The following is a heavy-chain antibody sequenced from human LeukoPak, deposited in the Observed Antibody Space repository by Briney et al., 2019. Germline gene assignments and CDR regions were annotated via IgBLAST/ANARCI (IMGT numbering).Heavy chain of an antibody. J-gene: IGHJ6*02. V-gene: IGHV3-15*01. CDR3: TTEYPSEYQLLSWPYGMDV. Sequence: GGSLRLSCAASGFTFSNAWMSWVRQAPGKGLEWVGRIKSKTDGGTTDYAAPVKGRFTISRDDSKNTLYLQMNGLKTEDTAVYYCTTEYPSEYQLLSWPYGMDVWGQGTTVTVSS. D-gene: IGHD2-2*01. CDR2: IKSKTDGGTT. CDR1: GFTFSNAW.